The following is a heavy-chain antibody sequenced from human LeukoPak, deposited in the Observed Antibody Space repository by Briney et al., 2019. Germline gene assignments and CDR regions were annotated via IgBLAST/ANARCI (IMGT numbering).Heavy chain of an antibody. CDR2: ISWNSGSI. V-gene: IGHV3-9*01. CDR1: GFTFSSYS. CDR3: AKSEQLWLHYFDY. J-gene: IGHJ4*02. D-gene: IGHD5-18*01. Sequence: GGSLRLSCAASGFTFSSYSMNWVRQAPGKGLEWVSGISWNSGSIGYADSVKGRFTISRDNAKNSLYLQMNSLRAEDTALYYCAKSEQLWLHYFDYWGQGTLVTVSS.